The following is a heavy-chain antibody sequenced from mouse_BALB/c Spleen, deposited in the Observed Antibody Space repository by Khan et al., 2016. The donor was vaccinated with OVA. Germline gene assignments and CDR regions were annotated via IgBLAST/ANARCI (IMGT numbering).Heavy chain of an antibody. CDR2: ISSGGSYT. CDR1: RFTFSSYG. J-gene: IGHJ4*01. CDR3: ARLYAMDY. V-gene: IGHV5-6*01. Sequence: EVQLVESGGDLVKPGGSLKLSCAASRFTFSSYGLSWVRQTPDKRLEWVATISSGGSYTYYPDSVKGRFTISRDNAKNTLYLQMSSLKSEDTAMYYCARLYAMDYWGQGTSVTVSS.